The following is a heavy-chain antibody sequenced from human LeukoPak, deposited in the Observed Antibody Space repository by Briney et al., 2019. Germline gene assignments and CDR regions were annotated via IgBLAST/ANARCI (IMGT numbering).Heavy chain of an antibody. J-gene: IGHJ3*02. D-gene: IGHD5-18*01. Sequence: PSETLSLTCTVSSGSINSYYWGWIRQPPGKGLEWIGSIYYSGSTYYNPSLKSRVTISVDTPKNQFSLKLSSVTAADTAVYYCARHGGYSYGPLDAFDIWGQGTMVTVSS. CDR3: ARHGGYSYGPLDAFDI. CDR2: IYYSGST. V-gene: IGHV4-39*01. CDR1: SGSINSYY.